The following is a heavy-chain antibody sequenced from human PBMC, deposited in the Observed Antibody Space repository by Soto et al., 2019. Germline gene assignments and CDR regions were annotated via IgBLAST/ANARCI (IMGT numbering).Heavy chain of an antibody. Sequence: SVKVSCKASGYTFTSYGISWVRQAPGQGLEWMGGIIPIFGTANYAQKFQGRVTITADKSTSTAYMELSSLRSEDTAVYYCARDVSSVVTPRSGAFDIWGQGTMVTVSS. V-gene: IGHV1-69*06. J-gene: IGHJ3*02. D-gene: IGHD2-21*02. CDR3: ARDVSSVVTPRSGAFDI. CDR1: GYTFTSYG. CDR2: IIPIFGTA.